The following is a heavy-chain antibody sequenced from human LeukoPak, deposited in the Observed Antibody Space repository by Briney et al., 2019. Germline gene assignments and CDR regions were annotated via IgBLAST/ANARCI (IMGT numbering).Heavy chain of an antibody. Sequence: ASVKVSCKASGYTFTSYYMHWVRQAPGQGLEWMGLINPSGTNTNYAQKFRGRVTMTRDTSTSTVYMDLSSLGSEDTAMYFCAREESGGYFDYRGQGTLVTVSS. CDR3: AREESGGYFDY. D-gene: IGHD2-8*02. CDR1: GYTFTSYY. CDR2: INPSGTNT. J-gene: IGHJ4*02. V-gene: IGHV1-46*01.